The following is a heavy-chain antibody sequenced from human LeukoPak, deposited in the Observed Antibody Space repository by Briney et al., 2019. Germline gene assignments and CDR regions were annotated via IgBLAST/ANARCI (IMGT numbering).Heavy chain of an antibody. CDR2: IISIFGTA. D-gene: IGHD3-3*01. CDR1: GGTFSSYA. Sequence: ASVKVSCKASGGTFSSYAISWVRQPPGQGLEWMGRIISIFGTANYAQKFQGRVTITTDESTSTAYMELSSLRSEDTAVYYCARAGDYDFWSGYYNSWFDPWGQGTLVTVSS. V-gene: IGHV1-69*05. CDR3: ARAGDYDFWSGYYNSWFDP. J-gene: IGHJ5*02.